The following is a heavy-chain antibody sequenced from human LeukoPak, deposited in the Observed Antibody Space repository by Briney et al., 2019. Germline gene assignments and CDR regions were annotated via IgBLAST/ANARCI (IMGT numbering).Heavy chain of an antibody. V-gene: IGHV3-66*01. CDR2: IYSGGST. CDR1: GFTVSSDY. D-gene: IGHD6-19*01. J-gene: IGHJ3*02. Sequence: SGGSLRLSCAASGFTVSSDYMSWVRQAPGKGLEWVSVIYSGGSTYYADSAKGRFTISRDNSKNTLYLQMNSLRAEDTAVYYCARDKHQWAFDIWGQGTMVTVSS. CDR3: ARDKHQWAFDI.